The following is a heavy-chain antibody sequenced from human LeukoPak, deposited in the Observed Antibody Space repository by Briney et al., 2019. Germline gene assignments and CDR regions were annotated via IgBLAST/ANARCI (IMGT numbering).Heavy chain of an antibody. Sequence: SETLSLTCAVYGGSFSGYYWSWIRQPPGKGLEWIGEINHSGSTNYNPSLKSRVTISVDTSKNQFSLKLSSVTAADTAVYYCARSPSYLPFDYWGQGTLVTVSS. J-gene: IGHJ4*02. CDR1: GGSFSGYY. CDR3: ARSPSYLPFDY. V-gene: IGHV4-34*01. CDR2: INHSGST. D-gene: IGHD1-26*01.